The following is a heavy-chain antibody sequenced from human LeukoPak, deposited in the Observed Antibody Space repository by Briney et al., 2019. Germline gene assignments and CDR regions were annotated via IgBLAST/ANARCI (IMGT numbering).Heavy chain of an antibody. J-gene: IGHJ4*02. CDR1: GFPVSSNY. Sequence: GGSLILSCAASGFPVSSNYMSWVRPAPGKGLEWVSVIYSGGSTYYADSVKGRFTISRDNSKNTLYLQMNSLRAEDTAVYYCAKDSVLGAYGDYYFDYRGQGTLVTVSS. CDR2: IYSGGST. CDR3: AKDSVLGAYGDYYFDY. D-gene: IGHD4-17*01. V-gene: IGHV3-53*01.